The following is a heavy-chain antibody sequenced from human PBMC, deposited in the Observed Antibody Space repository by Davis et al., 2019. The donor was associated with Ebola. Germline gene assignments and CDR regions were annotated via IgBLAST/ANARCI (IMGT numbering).Heavy chain of an antibody. D-gene: IGHD4-23*01. CDR2: ISGSGGST. CDR1: GFTFSSYA. J-gene: IGHJ4*02. V-gene: IGHV3-23*01. Sequence: GESLKISCAASGFTFSSYAMSWVRQAPGKGLEWVSAISGSGGSTYYADSVKGRFTISRDNSKNTLYLQMNSLRAEDTAVYYCAKGDYGGNFDYWGQGTLVTVSS. CDR3: AKGDYGGNFDY.